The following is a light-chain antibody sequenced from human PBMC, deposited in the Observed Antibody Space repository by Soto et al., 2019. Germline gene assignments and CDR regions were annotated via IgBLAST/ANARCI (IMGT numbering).Light chain of an antibody. CDR2: GAS. J-gene: IGKJ4*01. CDR3: QHRANWPLT. CDR1: QSVSSN. Sequence: EIVMTQSPATLSVSPGERATLSCRASQSVSSNLAWYQQKPGQAPRLLIYGASSRATGIPDRFSGSGSGTDFTLTISSLEPEDFAVYYCQHRANWPLTFGGGTKVDI. V-gene: IGKV3-11*01.